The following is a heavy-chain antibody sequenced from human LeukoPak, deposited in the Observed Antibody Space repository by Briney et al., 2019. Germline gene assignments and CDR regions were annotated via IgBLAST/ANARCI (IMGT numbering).Heavy chain of an antibody. V-gene: IGHV3-23*01. CDR3: AKVDATYGSGSYYPWVY. D-gene: IGHD3-10*01. CDR1: GFTFRGSA. J-gene: IGHJ4*02. CDR2: ISGSGDST. Sequence: GGAPRLSCAASGFTFRGSALSWGRPAPGEGPGWGSAISGSGDSTYYADSVKGRFTISRDNSKNTLYLQMNTLRAEDTAVYYCAKVDATYGSGSYYPWVYWGQGTLVTVSS.